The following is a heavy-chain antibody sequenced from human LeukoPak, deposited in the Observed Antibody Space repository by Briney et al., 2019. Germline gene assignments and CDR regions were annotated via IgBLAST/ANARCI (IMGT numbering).Heavy chain of an antibody. CDR2: INPSGGST. CDR3: ARDYCTNGVCYTPFDY. CDR1: AYTFTSYY. Sequence: ASVKVSCKASAYTFTSYYMHWVRQAPGQGLERMGIINPSGGSTSYAQKFQGRVTMTRDTSTSTVYMELSSLRSEDTAVYYCARDYCTNGVCYTPFDYWGQGTLVTVSS. V-gene: IGHV1-46*01. J-gene: IGHJ4*02. D-gene: IGHD2-8*01.